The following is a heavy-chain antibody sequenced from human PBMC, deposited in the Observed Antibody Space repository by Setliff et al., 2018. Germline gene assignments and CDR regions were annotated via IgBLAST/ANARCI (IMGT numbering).Heavy chain of an antibody. CDR2: IITNTGKT. D-gene: IGHD2-2*01. CDR1: GYTFTNYD. CDR3: ARFGGSCSSSSCYASDL. V-gene: IGHV1-18*01. J-gene: IGHJ3*01. Sequence: ASVKVSCKTSGYTFTNYDINWVRQAPGRGLEWMGMIITNTGKTSYPKKFQGRVTMTTDTYTGTGHMELRSLTSDDTAVYFCARFGGSCSSSSCYASDLWGQGTMVTVSS.